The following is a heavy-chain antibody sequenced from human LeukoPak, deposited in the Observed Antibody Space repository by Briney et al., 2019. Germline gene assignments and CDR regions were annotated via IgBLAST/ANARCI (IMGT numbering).Heavy chain of an antibody. CDR3: ASQGYSGIFDY. V-gene: IGHV4-39*01. J-gene: IGHJ4*02. Sequence: SETLSLTCTVSGGSISSSSYYWGWIRQPPGKGLEWIGSIYYSGSTYYNPSLKCRVTISVDTSKNQFSLKLSSVTAADTAVYYCASQGYSGIFDYWGQGTLVTVSS. CDR2: IYYSGST. CDR1: GGSISSSSYY. D-gene: IGHD1-26*01.